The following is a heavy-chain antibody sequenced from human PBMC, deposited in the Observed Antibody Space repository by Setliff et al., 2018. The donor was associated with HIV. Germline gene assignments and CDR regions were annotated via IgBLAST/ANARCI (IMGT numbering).Heavy chain of an antibody. CDR2: LAPHNGGL. CDR3: ARGDLGVYHDDSGPTDY. J-gene: IGHJ4*02. Sequence: VSCKASGYTFTDYYIHWVRQAPGQGLEWMGRLAPHNGGLDYAEKFRGRVTLTRDTSVNTAYMELDSLTSDDTGVFYCARGDLGVYHDDSGPTDYWGQGTLVTVSS. CDR1: GYTFTDYY. D-gene: IGHD4-4*01. V-gene: IGHV1-2*05.